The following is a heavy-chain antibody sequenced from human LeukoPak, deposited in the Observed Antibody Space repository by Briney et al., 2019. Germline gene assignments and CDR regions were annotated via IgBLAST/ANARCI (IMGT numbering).Heavy chain of an antibody. J-gene: IGHJ4*02. CDR3: ARVDPDSSSTLEVFDY. CDR1: GGSISSYY. CDR2: IYYSGST. Sequence: SETLSLTCTVSGGSISSYYWSWVRQPPGKGLEWIGYIYYSGSTNYNPSLKSRVTISVDTSKNQFSLKLSSVAAADTAVYYCARVDPDSSSTLEVFDYWGQGTLVTVSS. D-gene: IGHD6-6*01. V-gene: IGHV4-59*01.